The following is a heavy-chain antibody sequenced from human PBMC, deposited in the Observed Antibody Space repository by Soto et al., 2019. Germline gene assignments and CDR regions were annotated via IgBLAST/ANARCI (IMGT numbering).Heavy chain of an antibody. CDR2: IYHSGST. D-gene: IGHD6-6*01. J-gene: IGHJ6*02. V-gene: IGHV4-4*02. CDR3: ARDIRGQLDYYGMDV. Sequence: PSETLSLTCAVSGGSISSSNWRSWVRQPPGKGLEWIGEIYHSGSTNYNPSLKSRVTILVDKSKNQFSLKLSSVTAADTAVYYCARDIRGQLDYYGMDVWGQGTTVTVSS. CDR1: GGSISSSNW.